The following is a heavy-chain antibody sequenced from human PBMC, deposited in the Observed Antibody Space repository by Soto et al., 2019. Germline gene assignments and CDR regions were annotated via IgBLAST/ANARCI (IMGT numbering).Heavy chain of an antibody. V-gene: IGHV4-30-2*01. CDR3: ARDVVGLTHFDY. Sequence: TLSLTCAVSGGSSSSGGYSWSWIRQPPGKGLEWIGYIYHSGSTYYNPSLKSRVTISIDRSKNQFSLNLNSVTAADTAIYYCARDVVGLTHFDYWGQGILVTVSS. CDR2: IYHSGST. D-gene: IGHD2-21*01. J-gene: IGHJ4*02. CDR1: GGSSSSGGYS.